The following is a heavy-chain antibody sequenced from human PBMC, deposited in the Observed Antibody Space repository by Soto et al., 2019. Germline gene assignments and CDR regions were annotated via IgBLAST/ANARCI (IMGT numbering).Heavy chain of an antibody. V-gene: IGHV4-59*01. CDR2: IYYSGST. J-gene: IGHJ6*02. CDR1: GGSISSYY. CDR3: ARDNKYYDSSGYYNYYGMDV. Sequence: PSETLSLTCTVSGGSISSYYWSWIRQPPGKGLEWIGYIYYSGSTNYNPSLKSRVTISVDTSKNQFSLKLSSVTAADTAVYYCARDNKYYDSSGYYNYYGMDVWGQGTTVTVSS. D-gene: IGHD3-22*01.